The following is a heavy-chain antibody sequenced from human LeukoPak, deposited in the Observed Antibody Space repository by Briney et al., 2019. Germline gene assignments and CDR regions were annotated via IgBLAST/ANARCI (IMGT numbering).Heavy chain of an antibody. CDR2: IYYSGST. J-gene: IGHJ4*02. V-gene: IGHV4-59*01. CDR3: ARSVPGVRFFDY. D-gene: IGHD6-19*01. CDR1: GGSISSYY. Sequence: PSETLSLTCTVSGGSISSYYWSWLRQPPGKGLEWIGYIYYSGSTNYNPSLKSRVTISVDTSKNQFSLKLSSVTAADTAVYFCARSVPGVRFFDYWGQGTLVTVSS.